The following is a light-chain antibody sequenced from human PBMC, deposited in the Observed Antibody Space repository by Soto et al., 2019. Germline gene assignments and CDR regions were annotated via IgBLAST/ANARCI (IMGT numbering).Light chain of an antibody. V-gene: IGLV2-14*01. CDR1: SSDVGGYNY. CDR3: SSYTTSNTRYV. Sequence: PARTSPAYGSGVDLGGSRISSTGTSSDVGGYNYVSWYQQHPGKAPKLMIYDVSSRPSGVSYRFSGSKSGNTASLTISGLQAEDEAAYYCSSYTTSNTRYVFGPGTKVTVL. CDR2: DVS. J-gene: IGLJ1*01.